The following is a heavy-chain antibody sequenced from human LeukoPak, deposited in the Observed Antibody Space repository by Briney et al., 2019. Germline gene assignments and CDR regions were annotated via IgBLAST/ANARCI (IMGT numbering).Heavy chain of an antibody. V-gene: IGHV3-74*01. CDR2: LNGDGDYT. Sequence: GGSLRLSCAVSGFTFSNYRMYWVRQGPGKGLVWVSRLNGDGDYTNYEDSVKGRFTISRDNAKNTLYLQMNSLRAEDTAVYYCARLTPPFDYWGQGTLVTVSS. D-gene: IGHD3-16*01. CDR1: GFTFSNYR. J-gene: IGHJ4*02. CDR3: ARLTPPFDY.